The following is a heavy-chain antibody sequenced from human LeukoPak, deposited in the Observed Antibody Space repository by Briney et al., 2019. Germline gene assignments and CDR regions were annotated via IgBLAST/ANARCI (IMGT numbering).Heavy chain of an antibody. D-gene: IGHD6-19*01. J-gene: IGHJ4*02. CDR2: ISSSSSYI. V-gene: IGHV3-21*01. Sequence: GGSLRLSCAASGFTFSSYSMNWLRQAPGKGLEWVSSISSSSSYIYYADSVKGRFTISRDNAKNSLYLQMNSLRAEDTAVYYCARRPSSGWPFDYWGQGTLVTVSS. CDR3: ARRPSSGWPFDY. CDR1: GFTFSSYS.